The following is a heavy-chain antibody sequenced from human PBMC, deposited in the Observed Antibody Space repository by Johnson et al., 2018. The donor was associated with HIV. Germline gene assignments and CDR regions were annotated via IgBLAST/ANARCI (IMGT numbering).Heavy chain of an antibody. D-gene: IGHD2-15*01. J-gene: IGHJ3*02. CDR1: GFTVSSNY. CDR3: ARVGDRYCSGGIFYPGAFAI. CDR2: IYSGGST. Sequence: VQLVESGGGLIQPGGSLRLSCAASGFTVSSNYMSWVRQAPGKGLEWVSVIYSGGSTYYADSVKGRFTISRDNSKNTLYLQMNSLRAEDTAVYYCARVGDRYCSGGIFYPGAFAIWGQGTMVTFSS. V-gene: IGHV3-53*01.